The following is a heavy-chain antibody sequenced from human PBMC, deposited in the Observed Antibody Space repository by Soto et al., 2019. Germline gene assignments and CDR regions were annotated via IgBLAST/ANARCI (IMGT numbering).Heavy chain of an antibody. Sequence: EVQLVESGGGLVQPGGSLRLSCAASGFTFSDHYMDWVRQAPGKGLEWVGRTRNKANSYTTEYAASVKGRFTISRDDSKNSLDLQMNSLKTEDTAVYYCARVPTYYDSSGYYTLYDYWGQGTLVTVSS. J-gene: IGHJ4*02. CDR1: GFTFSDHY. V-gene: IGHV3-72*01. CDR3: ARVPTYYDSSGYYTLYDY. D-gene: IGHD3-22*01. CDR2: TRNKANSYTT.